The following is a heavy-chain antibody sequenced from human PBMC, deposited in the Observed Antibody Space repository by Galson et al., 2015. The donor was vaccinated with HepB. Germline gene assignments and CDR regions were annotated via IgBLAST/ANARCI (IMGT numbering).Heavy chain of an antibody. CDR1: GFSLNTRGVG. V-gene: IGHV2-5*02. CDR3: ARAVATYFYGSGGYYYFAS. J-gene: IGHJ4*02. D-gene: IGHD3-22*01. Sequence: PALVKPTQNLTLTCTFSGFSLNTRGVGVGWIRQPPGKALEWLALLYWDDVKRYSPSLMPRLTVTKDTSENQVVLTLANLDPVDTATYYCARAVATYFYGSGGYYYFASWAREPWSPSPQ. CDR2: LYWDDVK.